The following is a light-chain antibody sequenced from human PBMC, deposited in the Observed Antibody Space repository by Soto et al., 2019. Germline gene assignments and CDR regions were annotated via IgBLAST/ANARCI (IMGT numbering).Light chain of an antibody. V-gene: IGKV1-39*01. CDR2: GAS. Sequence: DIQITQSPSSLSASVGDRVTITCRASLTIGDSLSWFQQKVGKPPTLLIYGASALQSGVPARFSGSGSGTDFTLTINNMQREDFATYYCQQTYNLPRTFGQGTKVDI. CDR3: QQTYNLPRT. CDR1: LTIGDS. J-gene: IGKJ1*01.